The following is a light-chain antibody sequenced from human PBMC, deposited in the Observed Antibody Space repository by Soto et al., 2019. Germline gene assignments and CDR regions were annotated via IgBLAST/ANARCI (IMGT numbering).Light chain of an antibody. CDR1: NIGKKS. CDR3: QVWDGSSNRVV. J-gene: IGLJ2*01. CDR2: DNT. Sequence: SSELTQPPSVSVAPGKTARITCGGDNIGKKSVHWYQQKPGQAPVLVIYDNTDRPSGIPDQFSGSNSGSAATLTISRAEAGDEADYFCQVWDGSSNRVVFGGGTKVTVL. V-gene: IGLV3-21*04.